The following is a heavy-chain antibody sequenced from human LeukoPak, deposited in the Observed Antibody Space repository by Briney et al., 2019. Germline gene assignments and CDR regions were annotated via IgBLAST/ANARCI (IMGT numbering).Heavy chain of an antibody. CDR1: GFTFSSYG. J-gene: IGHJ4*02. V-gene: IGHV3-30*18. CDR2: ISYDGSNK. Sequence: PGRSLRLSCAASGFTFSSYGMHWVRQAPGKGLEWVAVISYDGSNKYYADSVKGRFTISRDNSKNTLYLQMNSLRAEGTAVYYCAKDRIAVAGTPGYWGQGTLVTVSS. D-gene: IGHD6-19*01. CDR3: AKDRIAVAGTPGY.